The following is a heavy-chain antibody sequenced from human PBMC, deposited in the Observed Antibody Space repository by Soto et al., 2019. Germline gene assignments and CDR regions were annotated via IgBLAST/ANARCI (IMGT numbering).Heavy chain of an antibody. J-gene: IGHJ4*02. CDR2: VNYDGSNK. Sequence: GGSLRLSCAASGFTFNDYGMSWFRQAPGKGLEWVASVNYDGSNKYYADSVKGRFTISRDNSKNTLYLQMNSLRAEDTAVYYCAKSDYGDYQHFDYWGQGTLVTVSS. CDR3: AKSDYGDYQHFDY. CDR1: GFTFNDYG. D-gene: IGHD4-17*01. V-gene: IGHV3-33*03.